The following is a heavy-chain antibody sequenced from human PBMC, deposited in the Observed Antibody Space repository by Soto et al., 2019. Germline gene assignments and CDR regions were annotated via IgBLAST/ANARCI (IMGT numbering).Heavy chain of an antibody. J-gene: IGHJ4*02. D-gene: IGHD6-13*01. CDR3: ARTAAAGTSLDY. Sequence: SETLSLTCAVYGGSFSGYYWSWIRQPPGKGLEWIGEINHSGSTNYNPSLKSRVTISVDTSKNQFSLKLSSVTAADTAVYYCARTAAAGTSLDYWGQGTLVTVSS. V-gene: IGHV4-34*01. CDR2: INHSGST. CDR1: GGSFSGYY.